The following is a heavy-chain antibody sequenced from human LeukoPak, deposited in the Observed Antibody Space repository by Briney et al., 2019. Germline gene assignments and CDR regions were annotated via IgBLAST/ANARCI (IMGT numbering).Heavy chain of an antibody. V-gene: IGHV1-2*02. CDR2: INPNSGGT. D-gene: IGHD6-19*01. CDR1: GYTFTGYY. Sequence: GASVKVSCKASGYTFTGYYMHWVRQAPGQGLEWMGWINPNSGGTNYAQKFQGRVTMTRNTSISTAYMELSSLRSEDTAVYYCARDSSSGWYYYYYGMDVWGQGTTVTVSS. J-gene: IGHJ6*02. CDR3: ARDSSSGWYYYYYGMDV.